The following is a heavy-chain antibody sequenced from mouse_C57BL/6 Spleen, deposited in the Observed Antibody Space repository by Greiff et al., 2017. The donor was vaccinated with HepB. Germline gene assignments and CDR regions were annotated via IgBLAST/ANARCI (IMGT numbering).Heavy chain of an antibody. D-gene: IGHD1-1*01. J-gene: IGHJ2*01. CDR1: GFTFSDYG. CDR3: ARSLLLRYYFDY. CDR2: ISSGSSTI. V-gene: IGHV5-17*01. Sequence: EVQGVESGGGLVKPGGSLKLSCAASGFTFSDYGMHWVRQAPEKGLEWVAYISSGSSTIYYADTVKGRFTISRDNAKNTLFLQMTRLRAEDTAMYYCARSLLLRYYFDYWGQGTTLTVSS.